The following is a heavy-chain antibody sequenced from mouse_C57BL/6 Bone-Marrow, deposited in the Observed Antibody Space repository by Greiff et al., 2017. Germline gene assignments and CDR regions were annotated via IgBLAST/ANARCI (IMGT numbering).Heavy chain of an antibody. J-gene: IGHJ3*01. V-gene: IGHV5-16*01. CDR1: GFTFSDYY. Sequence: EVKLMESEGGLVQPGSSLKLSCTASGFTFSDYYMAWVRQVPEKGLEWVANINYDGSSTYYLDSLKSRFIISRDNAKNILYLQMSSLKSEDTATYYCARGGGISYGVAYWGQGTLVTVSA. CDR3: ARGGGISYGVAY. CDR2: INYDGSST. D-gene: IGHD1-1*01.